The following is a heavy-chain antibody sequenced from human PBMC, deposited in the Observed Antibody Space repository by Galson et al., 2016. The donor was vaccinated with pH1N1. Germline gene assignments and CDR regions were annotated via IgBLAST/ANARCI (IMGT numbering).Heavy chain of an antibody. J-gene: IGHJ4*02. CDR1: GFSFNRYW. D-gene: IGHD6-19*01. V-gene: IGHV3-7*01. Sequence: SLRLSCAASGFSFNRYWMSWLRQAPGKGLEWVANIKEDGTDKYYVDSVKGRFTVSRDNAKNSLYLQMNSLSAEETAVYYCAKENRGLAGSYWGQGTLVTVSS. CDR2: IKEDGTDK. CDR3: AKENRGLAGSY.